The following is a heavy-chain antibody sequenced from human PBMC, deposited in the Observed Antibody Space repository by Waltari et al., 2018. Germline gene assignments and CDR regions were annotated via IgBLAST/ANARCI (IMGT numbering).Heavy chain of an antibody. Sequence: EVQLVESGGGLAQPGGSLIISFAASAFRFGNYNRNGVRKAPGKGMEWISYISRDGSTIYYADSVKGRFTVSRDNGRNSLFLQMNSLRGEDTAVYFCAREGPHLWFGFDYWGQGSLVTVSA. D-gene: IGHD3-10*01. J-gene: IGHJ4*02. CDR1: AFRFGNYN. V-gene: IGHV3-48*03. CDR3: AREGPHLWFGFDY. CDR2: ISRDGSTI.